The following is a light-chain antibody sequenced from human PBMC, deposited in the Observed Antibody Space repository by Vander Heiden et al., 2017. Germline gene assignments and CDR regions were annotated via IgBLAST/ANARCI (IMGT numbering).Light chain of an antibody. CDR3: AAWDDSLNGVV. CDR1: SFNIGSNT. Sequence: QSVLTQPPSASGAPGQRVTISCSGGSFNIGSNTLNWYRQLPGTAPKLLIYSNNQRPSGVPDRFSGSKSGTSASLAISGLQSEDEADYYCAAWDDSLNGVVFGGGTKLTVL. CDR2: SNN. V-gene: IGLV1-44*01. J-gene: IGLJ2*01.